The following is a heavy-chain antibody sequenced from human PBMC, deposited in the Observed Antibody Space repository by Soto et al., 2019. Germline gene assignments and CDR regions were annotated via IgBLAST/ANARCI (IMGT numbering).Heavy chain of an antibody. V-gene: IGHV1-3*01. CDR1: GYTFTSYA. D-gene: IGHD3-3*01. J-gene: IGHJ5*02. CDR2: INAGNGNT. Sequence: GASVKVSCKASGYTFTSYAMHWVRQAPGQRLEWMGWINAGNGNTKYSQKFQGRVTITRDTSASTAYMELSSLRSEDTAVYYCARDYTIFGVVLQDGGWFDPWGQGTLVTVSS. CDR3: ARDYTIFGVVLQDGGWFDP.